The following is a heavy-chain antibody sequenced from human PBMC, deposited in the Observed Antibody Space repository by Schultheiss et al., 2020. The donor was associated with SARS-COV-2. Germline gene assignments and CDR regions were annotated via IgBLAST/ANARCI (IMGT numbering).Heavy chain of an antibody. CDR2: ISAYNGNT. J-gene: IGHJ4*02. CDR3: ARGSGIAVAGYFDY. D-gene: IGHD6-19*01. V-gene: IGHV1-18*04. CDR1: GYTFTGYY. Sequence: ASVKVSCKASGYTFTGYYMHWVRQAPGQGLEWMGWISAYNGNTNYAQKLQGRVTMTTDTSTSTAYMELRSLRSDDTAVYYCARGSGIAVAGYFDYWGQGTLVTVSS.